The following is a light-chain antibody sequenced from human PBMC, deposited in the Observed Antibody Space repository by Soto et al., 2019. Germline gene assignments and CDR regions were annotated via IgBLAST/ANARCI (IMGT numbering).Light chain of an antibody. CDR2: DVT. Sequence: QSALTQPPSVSGSPGQSVAISCSGSSSDVGSNNRVSWYQQSPGTAPKLMIYDVTNRPSGVPDRFSGSKSGNTASLTISGLQAEDEADYYCSSFTTSRTYVFGTGTKVTVL. J-gene: IGLJ1*01. CDR1: SSDVGSNNR. CDR3: SSFTTSRTYV. V-gene: IGLV2-18*02.